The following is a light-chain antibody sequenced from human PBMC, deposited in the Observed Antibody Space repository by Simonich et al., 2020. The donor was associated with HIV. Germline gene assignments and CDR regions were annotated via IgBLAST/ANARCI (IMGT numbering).Light chain of an antibody. J-gene: IGKJ1*01. Sequence: EIVLTQSPGTLSLSPGERATLSCRASQSVSSSYLAWYQQKPGQAPRLLIYGASTRATGIPARFSGGGSGTEFTLTISSMQSEDFAVYYCQYYNNWPTFGQGTKVEIK. CDR3: QYYNNWPT. CDR1: QSVSSSY. CDR2: GAS. V-gene: IGKV3-15*01.